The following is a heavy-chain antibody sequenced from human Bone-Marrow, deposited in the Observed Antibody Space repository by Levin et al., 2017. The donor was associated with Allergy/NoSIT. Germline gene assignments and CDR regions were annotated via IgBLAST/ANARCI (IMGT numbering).Heavy chain of an antibody. CDR2: ISWDGGST. Sequence: SCAASGFTFDDYTMHWVRQAPGKGLEWVSLISWDGGSTYYADSVKGRFTISRDNSKNSLYLQMNSLRTEDTALYYCAKDIFRSGLSYGGNSGIKGYYYYGMDVWGQGTTVTVSS. CDR1: GFTFDDYT. D-gene: IGHD4-23*01. CDR3: AKDIFRSGLSYGGNSGIKGYYYYGMDV. J-gene: IGHJ6*02. V-gene: IGHV3-43*01.